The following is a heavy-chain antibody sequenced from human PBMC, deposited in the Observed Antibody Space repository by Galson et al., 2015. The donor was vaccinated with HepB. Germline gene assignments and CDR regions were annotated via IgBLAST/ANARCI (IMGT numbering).Heavy chain of an antibody. D-gene: IGHD3-3*01. V-gene: IGHV1-46*01. CDR2: INPSGGST. CDR3: ARGPLRFLDWFDP. J-gene: IGHJ5*02. Sequence: SVKVSCKASGYTFTSYYMHWVRQAPGQGLEWMGIINPSGGSTSYAQKFQGRVTMTRDTSTSTVYMELSSLRSEDAAVYYCARGPLRFLDWFDPWGQGTLVTVSS. CDR1: GYTFTSYY.